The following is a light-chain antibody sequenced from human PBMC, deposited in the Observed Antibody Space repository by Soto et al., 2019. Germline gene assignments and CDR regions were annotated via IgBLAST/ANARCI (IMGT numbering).Light chain of an antibody. Sequence: EIGLTQSPGTLSLSPGERATLSCRASQSVSSTYLAWYRQKPGQAPRLLIYGASSRATGIPDRFSGSGSGTDFTLIISRLEPEDFAVYYCQQYAGSPWTFGQGTKVQIK. CDR1: QSVSSTY. CDR3: QQYAGSPWT. V-gene: IGKV3-20*01. CDR2: GAS. J-gene: IGKJ1*01.